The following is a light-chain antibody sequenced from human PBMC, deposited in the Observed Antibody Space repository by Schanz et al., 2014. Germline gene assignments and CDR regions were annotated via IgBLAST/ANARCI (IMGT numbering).Light chain of an antibody. CDR3: CLYAGSYVL. CDR2: DVS. CDR1: SSDVGGYNF. J-gene: IGLJ2*01. V-gene: IGLV2-14*01. Sequence: QSALTQPASVSGSPGQSITISCTGTSSDVGGYNFVSWYQQHPGKAPKLMIHDVSNRPSGVSNRFSGSKSGNTASLTISGLQAEDEADYYCCLYAGSYVLFGGGTKLTVL.